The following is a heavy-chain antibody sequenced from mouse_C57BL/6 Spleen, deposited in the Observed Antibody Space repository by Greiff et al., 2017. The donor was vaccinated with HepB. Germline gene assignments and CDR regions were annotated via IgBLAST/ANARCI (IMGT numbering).Heavy chain of an antibody. V-gene: IGHV1-50*01. CDR3: ARRGNYLWYFDV. Sequence: VKLQQPGAELVKPGASVKLSCKASGYTFTSYWMQWVKQRPGQGLEWIGEIDPSDSYTNYNQKFKGKATLTVDTSSSTAYMQLSSLTSEDCAVYYCARRGNYLWYFDVWGTGTTVTVSS. CDR2: IDPSDSYT. D-gene: IGHD2-1*01. CDR1: GYTFTSYW. J-gene: IGHJ1*03.